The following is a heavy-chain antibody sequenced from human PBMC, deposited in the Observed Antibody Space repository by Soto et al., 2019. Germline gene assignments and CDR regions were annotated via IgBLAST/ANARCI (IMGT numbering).Heavy chain of an antibody. CDR1: GYTFTSYG. V-gene: IGHV1-18*04. D-gene: IGHD5-12*01. CDR3: ARVRDGYKHYYGMDV. Sequence: GASVKVSCKASGYTFTSYGISWVRQAPGQGLEWMGWISAYNGNTNYAQKLQGRVTMTTDTSTSTVYMELSSLRSEDTAVYYCARVRDGYKHYYGMDVWGQGTTVTVSS. CDR2: ISAYNGNT. J-gene: IGHJ6*02.